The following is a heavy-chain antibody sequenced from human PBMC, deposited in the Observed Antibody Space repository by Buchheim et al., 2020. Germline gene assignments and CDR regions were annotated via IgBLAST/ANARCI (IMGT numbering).Heavy chain of an antibody. D-gene: IGHD2-2*01. V-gene: IGHV4-4*02. CDR2: FYHSGST. Sequence: QVQLQESGPGLVKPSGTLSLTCVVSGGSFCSNNWWSWVRQPPGKGLEWIGEFYHSGSTSYNPSLESRVSISVETSKKQVSLKLNSVTAADTAVYYCARVLLGSTNYFDYGGPGTL. CDR3: ARVLLGSTNYFDY. CDR1: GGSFCSNNW. J-gene: IGHJ4*02.